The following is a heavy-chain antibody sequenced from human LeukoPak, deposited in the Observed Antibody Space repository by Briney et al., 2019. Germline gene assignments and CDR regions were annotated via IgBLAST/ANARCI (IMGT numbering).Heavy chain of an antibody. CDR3: AKDLRMTTVTYGDY. V-gene: IGHV3-23*01. CDR2: ISGSGGST. CDR1: GFTFSSYA. D-gene: IGHD4-17*01. J-gene: IGHJ4*02. Sequence: PGGSLRLPCAASGFTFSSYAMSWVRQAPGKGLEWVSAISGSGGSTYYADSVKGRFTISRDNSKNTLYLQMNSLRAEDTAVYYCAKDLRMTTVTYGDYWGQGTLVTVSS.